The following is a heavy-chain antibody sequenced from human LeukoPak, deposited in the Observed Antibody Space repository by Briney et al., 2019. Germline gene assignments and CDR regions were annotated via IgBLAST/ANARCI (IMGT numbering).Heavy chain of an antibody. CDR1: GYTFTGYY. CDR2: ISAYNGNT. J-gene: IGHJ4*02. CDR3: ARWGGYQLLQRNFDY. Sequence: ASVKVSCKASGYTFTGYYMHWVRQAPGQGLEWMGWISAYNGNTNYAQKLQGRVTMTTDTSTSTAYMELRSLRSDDTAVYYCARWGGYQLLQRNFDYWGQGTLVTVSS. D-gene: IGHD2-2*01. V-gene: IGHV1-18*04.